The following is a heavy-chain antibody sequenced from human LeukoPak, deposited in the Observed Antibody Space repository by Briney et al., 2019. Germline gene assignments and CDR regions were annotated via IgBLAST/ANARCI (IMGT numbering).Heavy chain of an antibody. CDR2: ISSNSKYI. Sequence: KPGGSLTLSCAPSGFTLSIYSLTWVRPAPGKGLEWVSSISSNSKYIYYADSVKGRFTISKDNAKNSLYLQMNSLRAEDTAVYYCARDFSHGGPGTSGCFDFWGQGTLVTVSS. J-gene: IGHJ4*02. CDR3: ARDFSHGGPGTSGCFDF. D-gene: IGHD3-10*01. V-gene: IGHV3-21*01. CDR1: GFTLSIYS.